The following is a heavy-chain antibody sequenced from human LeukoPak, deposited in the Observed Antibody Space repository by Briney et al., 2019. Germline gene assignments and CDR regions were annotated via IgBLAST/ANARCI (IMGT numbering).Heavy chain of an antibody. J-gene: IGHJ6*02. V-gene: IGHV3-23*01. Sequence: SGGSLRLSCAAPGFTFSSYAMSWVRQAPGKGLEWVSAISGSGGSTYYADSVKGRFTISRDNSKNTLYLQMNSLRAEDTAVYYCATWGVVYYYYGMDVWGQGTTVTVSS. D-gene: IGHD3-10*01. CDR1: GFTFSSYA. CDR3: ATWGVVYYYYGMDV. CDR2: ISGSGGST.